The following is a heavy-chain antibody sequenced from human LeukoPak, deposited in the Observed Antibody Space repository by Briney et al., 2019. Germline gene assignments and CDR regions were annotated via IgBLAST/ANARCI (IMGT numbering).Heavy chain of an antibody. CDR3: ARAVGYCSGGSCSLDY. Sequence: PSETLSLTCAVYGGSFSGYYWSWIRQPPGKGLEWIGEINHSGSTNYNPSLKSRVTISVDTSKNQFSLKLSSVTAADTAVYYCARAVGYCSGGSCSLDYWAREPWSPSPQ. V-gene: IGHV4-34*01. CDR1: GGSFSGYY. CDR2: INHSGST. D-gene: IGHD2-15*01. J-gene: IGHJ4*02.